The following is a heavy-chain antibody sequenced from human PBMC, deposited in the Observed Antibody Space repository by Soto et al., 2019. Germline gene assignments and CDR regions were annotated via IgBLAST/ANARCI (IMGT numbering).Heavy chain of an antibody. J-gene: IGHJ4*02. D-gene: IGHD2-15*01. Sequence: EVQLLDSGGGSVQPGGSLRLSCAASGFTFSSYVMRWVRQAPGKGLEWVSSISGSGGNTYYIDSVKGRFTGTRDNSKNTLYLQMNSLRAEDTAVYFCARGYCSGDTCYHIDYWGQGTLVTVSS. CDR3: ARGYCSGDTCYHIDY. CDR2: ISGSGGNT. V-gene: IGHV3-23*01. CDR1: GFTFSSYV.